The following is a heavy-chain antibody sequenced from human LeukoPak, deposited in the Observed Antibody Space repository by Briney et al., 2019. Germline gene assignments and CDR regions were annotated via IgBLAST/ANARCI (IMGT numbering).Heavy chain of an antibody. V-gene: IGHV3-66*04. CDR3: AKPIGSYYFDY. J-gene: IGHJ4*02. Sequence: GGSLRLSCAASGFTVSSNYMSWVRQAPGKGLEWVSVIYSGGSTYYADSVKGRFTISRDNSKNTLYLQMNSLRAEDTAVYYCAKPIGSYYFDYWGQGTLVTVSS. CDR1: GFTVSSNY. CDR2: IYSGGST. D-gene: IGHD3-16*01.